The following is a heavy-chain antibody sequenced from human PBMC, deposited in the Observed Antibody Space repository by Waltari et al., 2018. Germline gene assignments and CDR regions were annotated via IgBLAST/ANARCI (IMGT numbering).Heavy chain of an antibody. CDR3: VREVVPASTIVVNWFDP. V-gene: IGHV7-4-1*02. J-gene: IGHJ5*02. CDR2: ITTNTGNT. Sequence: QVQLVQSGPELKKPGASVKVSCKASGYTFTNYAINWIRQAPGQGFELMGWITTNTGNTTYVQGFTGRFVFSLDTSVSTAYLQINSLKVEDTAVYYCVREVVPASTIVVNWFDPWGQGTLVTVSS. D-gene: IGHD2-2*01. CDR1: GYTFTNYA.